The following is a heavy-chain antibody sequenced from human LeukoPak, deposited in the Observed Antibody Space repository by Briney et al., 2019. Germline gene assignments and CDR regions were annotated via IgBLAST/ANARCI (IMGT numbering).Heavy chain of an antibody. CDR3: ARDAFSSGWPFDY. D-gene: IGHD6-19*01. V-gene: IGHV3-21*01. CDR2: ISSSSSYI. J-gene: IGHJ4*02. CDR1: GFTFSSYS. Sequence: GGSLRLSCAASGFTFSSYSMIWVRQAPGKGLEWVSSISSSSSYIYYADSVKGRFTISRDNAKNSLYLQMNSLRAEDTAVYYCARDAFSSGWPFDYWGQGTLVTVSS.